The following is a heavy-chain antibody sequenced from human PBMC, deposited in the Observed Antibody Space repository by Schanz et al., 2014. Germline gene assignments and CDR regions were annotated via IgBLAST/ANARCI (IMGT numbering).Heavy chain of an antibody. CDR3: AKTLFPGGTQTFGN. V-gene: IGHV3-23*04. CDR1: GFIFSNYG. D-gene: IGHD2-8*02. J-gene: IGHJ4*02. Sequence: EVQLVESGGGLVQPGGSLRLSCTASGFIFSNYGMHWVRQAPGKGLEWVSGFDAHDGRAYYADSAKGRFTISRDNSKSTLYVEMNSLRVEDTAVYYCAKTLFPGGTQTFGNWGRGTLVTVSS. CDR2: FDAHDGRA.